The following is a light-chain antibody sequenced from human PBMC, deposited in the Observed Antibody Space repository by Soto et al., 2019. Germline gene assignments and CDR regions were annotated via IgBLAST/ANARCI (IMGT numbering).Light chain of an antibody. CDR1: QSVGHMF. V-gene: IGKV3-15*01. CDR2: SVS. CDR3: QQYNVWPQT. J-gene: IGKJ1*01. Sequence: EIVLTQSPDTLSLSPGDRATLSCRASQSVGHMFLAWFQQKPGQAPRLLIYSVSSRDTDIPARFSGGGSGTEFTLTINSLQTEDFGVYYCQQYNVWPQTFGQGTKVDIK.